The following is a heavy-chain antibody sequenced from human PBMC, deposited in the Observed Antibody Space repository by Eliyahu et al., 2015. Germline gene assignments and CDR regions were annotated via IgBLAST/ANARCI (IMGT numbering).Heavy chain of an antibody. CDR3: AKTYYDFRSGYYVDY. CDR2: NTGGGST. CDR1: GXAFRSYV. D-gene: IGHD3-3*01. V-gene: IGHV3-23*01. J-gene: IGHJ4*02. Sequence: EVQLLESGGGLVQPGGSLGVSCAASGXAFRSYVMTWVRQAPGKGLEWVASNTGGGSTYYAESVKGRFTISRDNSKNTLYLQLNSLRVEDTAVYYCAKTYYDFRSGYYVDYWGQGSLVTVSS.